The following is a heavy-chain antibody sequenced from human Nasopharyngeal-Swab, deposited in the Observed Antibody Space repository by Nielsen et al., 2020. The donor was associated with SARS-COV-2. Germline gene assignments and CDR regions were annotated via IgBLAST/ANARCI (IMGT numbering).Heavy chain of an antibody. CDR2: IYYSGST. CDR1: GGSISSGDYY. J-gene: IGHJ3*02. Sequence: LRLSCTVSGGSISSGDYYWSWIRQPPGKGLEWIGYIYYSGSTYYNPSLKSRVTISVDTSKNQFSLKLSSVTAADTAVYYCARARITMIVVVNALDIWGQGTMVTVSS. D-gene: IGHD3-22*01. CDR3: ARARITMIVVVNALDI. V-gene: IGHV4-30-4*01.